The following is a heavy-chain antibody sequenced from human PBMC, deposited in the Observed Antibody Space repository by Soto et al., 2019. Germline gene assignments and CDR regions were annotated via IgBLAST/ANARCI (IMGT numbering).Heavy chain of an antibody. V-gene: IGHV2-5*02. CDR3: AQLLPDFGFGREPANSSDP. CDR1: GFSLSTTGVG. J-gene: IGHJ5*02. Sequence: QITLKESGPTLVRPTQTLTLTCTFSGFSLSTTGVGVGWIRQPPGKALEWLALIYWDDDKRYSPSLKSRPTITXDSXKTEVILTMTIMAPVDTATYFFAQLLPDFGFGREPANSSDPFSQGTLFTVS. D-gene: IGHD3-3*01. CDR2: IYWDDDK.